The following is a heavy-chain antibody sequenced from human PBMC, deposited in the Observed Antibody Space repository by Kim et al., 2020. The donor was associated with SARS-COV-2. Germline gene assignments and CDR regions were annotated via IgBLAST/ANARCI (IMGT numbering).Heavy chain of an antibody. CDR3: ARSSRFTFGGVSGRFDY. Sequence: SVKVSCKASGGTFSSYVISWVRQAPGQGLEWMGGIIPIFNTANYAQKFQGRVTITADESTSTAYMELSSLRSEDTAVYYCARSSRFTFGGVSGRFDYWGQGTLVTVSS. J-gene: IGHJ4*02. D-gene: IGHD3-16*01. CDR2: IIPIFNTA. CDR1: GGTFSSYV. V-gene: IGHV1-69*13.